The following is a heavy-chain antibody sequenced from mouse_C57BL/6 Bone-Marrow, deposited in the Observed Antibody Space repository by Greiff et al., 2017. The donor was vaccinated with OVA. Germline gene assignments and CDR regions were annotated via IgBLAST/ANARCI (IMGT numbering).Heavy chain of an antibody. CDR3: ARSDYYGSTPYWYFDV. Sequence: VQLQQSGAELVRPGTSVKVSCKASGYAFTNYLIEWVKQRPGQGLEWIGVINPGSGGTNYNEKFKGKATLTADKSSSTAYMQLSSLTSEDSAVYLCARSDYYGSTPYWYFDVWGTGTTVTVSS. J-gene: IGHJ1*03. CDR1: GYAFTNYL. D-gene: IGHD1-1*01. CDR2: INPGSGGT. V-gene: IGHV1-54*01.